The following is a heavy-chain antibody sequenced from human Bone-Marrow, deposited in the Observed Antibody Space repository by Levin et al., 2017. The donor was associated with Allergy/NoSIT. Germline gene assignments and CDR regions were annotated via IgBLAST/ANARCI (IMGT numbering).Heavy chain of an antibody. J-gene: IGHJ5*02. Sequence: WASVKVSCKTSGYTFTSYHVYWVRQATGQGLEWMGYINPNSGNTAYARKFQGRVTMTRNSSITTAYMELSSLRSEDTAMYYCARGDCYSGSCYGPDWFDPWGQGTQVTVSS. CDR2: INPNSGNT. V-gene: IGHV1-8*01. CDR3: ARGDCYSGSCYGPDWFDP. CDR1: GYTFTSYH. D-gene: IGHD2-15*01.